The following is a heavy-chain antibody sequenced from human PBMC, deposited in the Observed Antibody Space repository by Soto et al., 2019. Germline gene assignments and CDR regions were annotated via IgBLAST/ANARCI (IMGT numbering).Heavy chain of an antibody. J-gene: IGHJ5*02. CDR3: ARMATFGSLNWFDP. V-gene: IGHV1-8*01. Sequence: PGESLKISCKGSGYSFTNNDVSWVRQATGQGLEWMGWMNPGSGDTGYAQKFQGRVTMTRDISIATAYMELSSLRSDDTAIYYCARMATFGSLNWFDPWGQGTLVTVSS. CDR1: GYSFTNND. D-gene: IGHD3-16*01. CDR2: MNPGSGDT.